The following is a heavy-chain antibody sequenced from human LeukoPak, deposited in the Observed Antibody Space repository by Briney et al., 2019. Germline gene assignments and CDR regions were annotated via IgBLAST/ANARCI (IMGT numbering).Heavy chain of an antibody. CDR1: GFTFSSYE. CDR3: AKVGYSNSWYAALDQ. CDR2: ISSSGSTI. J-gene: IGHJ4*02. D-gene: IGHD6-13*01. Sequence: GGSLRLSCAASGFTFSSYEMNWVRQAPGKGLEWVSYISSSGSTIYYADSVKGRFTISRDNSKNTLYLQMNSLRAEDTAVYYCAKVGYSNSWYAALDQWGQGTLVSVSS. V-gene: IGHV3-48*03.